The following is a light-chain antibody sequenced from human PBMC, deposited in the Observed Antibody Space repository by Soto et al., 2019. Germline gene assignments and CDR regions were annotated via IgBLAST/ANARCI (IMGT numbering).Light chain of an antibody. Sequence: DIQMTQSPSTLSASVGDRVAITCRASQSIGKWLAWYEHKPGKVPKLLIHEASDLQKGVPSRFSGSGSGTEFILTISRLQPDDFATYYCQQYNIYPFTFGPGTKVDVK. CDR3: QQYNIYPFT. CDR2: EAS. V-gene: IGKV1-5*03. J-gene: IGKJ3*01. CDR1: QSIGKW.